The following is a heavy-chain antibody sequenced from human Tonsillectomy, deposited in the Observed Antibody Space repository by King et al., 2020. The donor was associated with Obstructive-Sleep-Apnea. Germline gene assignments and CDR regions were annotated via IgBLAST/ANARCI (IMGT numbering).Heavy chain of an antibody. CDR3: ARELAGYYDSSGYYYGSFDY. CDR1: GGSISSYY. Sequence: VQLQESGPGLVKPSETLSLTCTVSGGSISSYYWSWIRPPPGQGLEWIGYIYYSWSTNYNPSLKSRVTISVDTSKNQFSLKLSSVTAADTAVYYCARELAGYYDSSGYYYGSFDYWGQGTLVTVSS. CDR2: IYYSWST. D-gene: IGHD3-22*01. V-gene: IGHV4-59*01. J-gene: IGHJ4*02.